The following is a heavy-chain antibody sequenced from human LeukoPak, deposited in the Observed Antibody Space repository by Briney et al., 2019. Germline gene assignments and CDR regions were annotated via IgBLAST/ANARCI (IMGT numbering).Heavy chain of an antibody. CDR3: ARAWATDYFDY. CDR2: MYYSGTI. J-gene: IGHJ4*02. Sequence: SETLSLTCTVSGGSISSYYWSWNRQPPGKGLEWIGYMYYSGTINYNPSLKSRVTISVDTSKNQFSLKLSSVTPADTAMYYCARAWATDYFDYWGQGTLVTVSS. CDR1: GGSISSYY. V-gene: IGHV4-59*01.